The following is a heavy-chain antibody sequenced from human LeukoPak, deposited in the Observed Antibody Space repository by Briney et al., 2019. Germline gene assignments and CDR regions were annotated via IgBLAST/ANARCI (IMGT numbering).Heavy chain of an antibody. CDR2: IIPIFGTA. Sequence: SVKVSCKASGGAFSSYAINWVRQAPGQGLEWMGGIIPIFGTANYAQKFQGRVTITADESTSTVYMELSSLRYEDTAVYYCARDPGSPWGEPYYYYMDVWGKGTTVTVSS. D-gene: IGHD3-16*01. CDR3: ARDPGSPWGEPYYYYMDV. J-gene: IGHJ6*03. CDR1: GGAFSSYA. V-gene: IGHV1-69*13.